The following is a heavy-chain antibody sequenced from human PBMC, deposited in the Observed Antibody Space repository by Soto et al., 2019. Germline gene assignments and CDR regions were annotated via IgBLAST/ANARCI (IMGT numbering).Heavy chain of an antibody. CDR1: GFTFGDYA. D-gene: IGHD3-3*01. CDR2: IRSKAYGGTT. Sequence: PGGSLRLSCTASGFTFGDYAMSWFRQAPGKGLEWVGFIRSKAYGGTTEYAASVKGRFTISRDDSKSIAYLQMNSLKTEDTAVYYCTRGSPLRFLKDYFDYWGQGTLVTVSS. CDR3: TRGSPLRFLKDYFDY. J-gene: IGHJ4*02. V-gene: IGHV3-49*03.